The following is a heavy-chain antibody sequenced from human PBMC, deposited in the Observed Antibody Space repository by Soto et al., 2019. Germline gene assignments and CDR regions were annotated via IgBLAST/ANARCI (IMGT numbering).Heavy chain of an antibody. Sequence: LRLSCAASGFTFSSYAMSWVRQAPGKGLEWVSAISGSGGSTYYADSVKGRFTISRDNSKNTLYLQMNSLRAEDTAVYYCAKDQAGDSSSSLDYWGQGTLVTVSS. CDR2: ISGSGGST. V-gene: IGHV3-23*01. D-gene: IGHD6-6*01. CDR1: GFTFSSYA. J-gene: IGHJ4*02. CDR3: AKDQAGDSSSSLDY.